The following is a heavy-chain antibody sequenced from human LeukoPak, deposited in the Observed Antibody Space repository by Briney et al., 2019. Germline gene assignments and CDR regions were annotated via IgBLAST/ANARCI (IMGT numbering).Heavy chain of an antibody. D-gene: IGHD3-9*01. CDR1: GDSVSSNSAA. J-gene: IGHJ4*02. V-gene: IGHV6-1*01. Sequence: SQTLSLTCVISGDSVSSNSAAWNWIGQSPSRGLEWLGRTYYRSKWYSYSAVSVKSRIIINPDTSKNQFSLQLNSVTPEDTAVYYCGRAEHDWGSDYWGQGTLVTVSS. CDR2: TYYRSKWYS. CDR3: GRAEHDWGSDY.